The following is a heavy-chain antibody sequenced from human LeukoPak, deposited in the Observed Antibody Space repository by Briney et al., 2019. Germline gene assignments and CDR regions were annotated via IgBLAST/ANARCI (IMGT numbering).Heavy chain of an antibody. CDR3: ARSVGPKAVAGRGRLYYYYYGMDV. Sequence: SETLSLTCTVSGGSISTHYWSWVRQPPGKELQWIGYIYYSGNTNYNPSLKSRVTISVDTSKNQFSLSLSSVTAADTAVYYCARSVGPKAVAGRGRLYYYYYGMDVWGQGTTVTVSS. J-gene: IGHJ6*02. V-gene: IGHV4-59*11. D-gene: IGHD6-19*01. CDR1: GGSISTHY. CDR2: IYYSGNT.